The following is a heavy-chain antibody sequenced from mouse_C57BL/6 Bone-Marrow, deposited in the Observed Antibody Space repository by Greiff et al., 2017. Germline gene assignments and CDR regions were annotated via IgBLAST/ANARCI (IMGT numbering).Heavy chain of an antibody. CDR3: TREGSGSSYWYFDV. CDR2: ISRGGDYI. Sequence: EVQLVESGEGLVKPGGSLKLSCAASGFTFSSYAMSWVRQTPEKRLEWVAYISRGGDYIYYADTVKGRFTISRDNARNTLYLQMSSLKSEDTAMYYCTREGSGSSYWYFDVWGTGTTVTVSS. J-gene: IGHJ1*03. D-gene: IGHD1-1*01. V-gene: IGHV5-9-1*02. CDR1: GFTFSSYA.